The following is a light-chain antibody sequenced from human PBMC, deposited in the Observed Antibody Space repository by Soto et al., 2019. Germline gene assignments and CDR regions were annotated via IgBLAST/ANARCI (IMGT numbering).Light chain of an antibody. CDR1: QDIRNN. V-gene: IGKV1-33*01. CDR2: GAP. J-gene: IGKJ4*01. Sequence: DIQMTQSPSSLSASVRDSVTITCQASQDIRNNLNWYQQKPGQAPKVLIYGAPNLVTGVPSRFSGSGSGTHFTFTISNLQPEDIATYYCQQFDSLLRATFGGGTKVEIK. CDR3: QQFDSLLRAT.